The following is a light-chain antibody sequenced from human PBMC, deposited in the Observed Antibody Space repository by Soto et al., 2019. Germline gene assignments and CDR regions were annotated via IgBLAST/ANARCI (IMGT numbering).Light chain of an antibody. V-gene: IGKV1-39*01. CDR1: QSISTY. CDR3: QESHTSGA. Sequence: DIQMTQSPSSLSASVGDRVTITCRASQSISTYLSWYQQKPGKAPNLLIYGASTLQTVVPSRFSGSGSGTYFTLTITSLRLEDFATYFCQESHTSGAFGQGTKLEI. CDR2: GAS. J-gene: IGKJ2*01.